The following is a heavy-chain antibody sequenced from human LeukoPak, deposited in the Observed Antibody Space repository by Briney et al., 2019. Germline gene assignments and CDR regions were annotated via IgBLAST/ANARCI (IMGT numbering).Heavy chain of an antibody. CDR2: IYYSGST. V-gene: IGHV4-59*01. Sequence: TPSETLSLTCTVSGGSISSYYWSWIRQPPGKGLEWIGYIYYSGSTNYSPSLKSRVTISVDTSKNQFSLKLSSVTTADTAVYYCARYLAGGPFDYWGQGTLVTVSS. D-gene: IGHD2-8*02. J-gene: IGHJ4*02. CDR3: ARYLAGGPFDY. CDR1: GGSISSYY.